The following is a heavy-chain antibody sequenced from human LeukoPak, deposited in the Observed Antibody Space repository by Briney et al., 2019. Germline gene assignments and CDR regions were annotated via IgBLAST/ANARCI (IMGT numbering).Heavy chain of an antibody. D-gene: IGHD3-10*01. CDR2: ISYDGSNK. CDR1: GFTFSSYA. CDR3: ARTRWFGEPTTYPGPKEFDY. J-gene: IGHJ4*02. V-gene: IGHV3-30*04. Sequence: GGSLRLSCAASGFTFSSYAMHWVRQAPGKGLEWVAVISYDGSNKYYADSVKGRFTISRDNSENTLYLQMNSLRAEDTAVYYCARTRWFGEPTTYPGPKEFDYWGQGTLVTVSS.